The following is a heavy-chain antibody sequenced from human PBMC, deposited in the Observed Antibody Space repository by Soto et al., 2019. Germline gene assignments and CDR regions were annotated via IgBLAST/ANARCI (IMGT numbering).Heavy chain of an antibody. D-gene: IGHD2-2*01. CDR2: MYPGDSDT. J-gene: IGHJ4*01. Sequence: ESLKISCRGPGYDFNTNWFGWVRQVPGKGLEWVGIMYPGDSDTRYNPSLQGHVALSAYVTVSTAFLQWRSLKTSDTGMYFCARLPRDCNKTSCYYADHWGHGTQVTVSS. CDR1: GYDFNTNW. V-gene: IGHV5-51*01. CDR3: ARLPRDCNKTSCYYADH.